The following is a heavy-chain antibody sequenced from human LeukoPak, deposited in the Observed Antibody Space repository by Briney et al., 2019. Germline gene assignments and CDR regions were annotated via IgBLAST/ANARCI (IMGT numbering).Heavy chain of an antibody. Sequence: SGGSLRLSCAASGFTFSSYSMNWVRQAPGKGLEWVSSISSSSYIYYADSVTGRFTISRDNAKNSLYLQMNSLRAEDTAVYYCASGPYYDILTGYFPFDYWGQGTLVTVSS. CDR3: ASGPYYDILTGYFPFDY. J-gene: IGHJ4*02. CDR1: GFTFSSYS. V-gene: IGHV3-21*01. CDR2: ISSSSYI. D-gene: IGHD3-9*01.